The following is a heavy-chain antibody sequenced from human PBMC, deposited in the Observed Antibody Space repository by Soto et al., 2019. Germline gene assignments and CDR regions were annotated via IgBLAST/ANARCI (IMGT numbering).Heavy chain of an antibody. Sequence: ASETLSLTCTVSSASITSEQRWTWVRQPPGKGLEWIGEIHHTGITNNNPSLKRRVTMSVDKSKNQFSLNLNSVTAADTAVYYCARSFGWYAIDQWGQGTLVTVSS. CDR3: ARSFGWYAIDQ. CDR1: SASITSEQR. CDR2: IHHTGIT. D-gene: IGHD6-19*01. V-gene: IGHV4-4*02. J-gene: IGHJ4*02.